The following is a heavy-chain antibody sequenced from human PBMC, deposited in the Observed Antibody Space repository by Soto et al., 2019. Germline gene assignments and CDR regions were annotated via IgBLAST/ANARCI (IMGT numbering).Heavy chain of an antibody. CDR3: ARERAYGMEV. Sequence: QVQLVQSGAEVKKPGASVKVSCKASGYTFSSYDINWVRQATGQGLEWMGWMNPNTGNTVYAQKFQGRVTMTRYTSIRTAYMELSTLRSEDTSVYYCARERAYGMEVWGRGTTVTVSS. J-gene: IGHJ6*02. CDR1: GYTFSSYD. V-gene: IGHV1-8*01. CDR2: MNPNTGNT.